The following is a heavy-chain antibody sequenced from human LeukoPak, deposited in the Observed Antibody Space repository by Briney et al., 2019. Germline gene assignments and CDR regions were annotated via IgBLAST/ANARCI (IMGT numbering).Heavy chain of an antibody. Sequence: GRSLRLSCAASGFTFSSYGIHWVRQAPGKRLEWVSVIWYDGRRKYYADSVRGRFAISRDNSKNTVYLQMDSLRAEDTAVYYCARDVDSGGHYSKFDSWGQGTLVTVSS. CDR3: ARDVDSGGHYSKFDS. V-gene: IGHV3-33*01. CDR2: IWYDGRRK. J-gene: IGHJ4*02. D-gene: IGHD3-22*01. CDR1: GFTFSSYG.